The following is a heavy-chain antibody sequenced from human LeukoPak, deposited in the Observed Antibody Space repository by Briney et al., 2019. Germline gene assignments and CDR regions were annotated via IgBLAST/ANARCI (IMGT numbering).Heavy chain of an antibody. CDR1: GGSTNSYY. J-gene: IGHJ4*02. D-gene: IGHD2-2*01. V-gene: IGHV4-4*07. CDR2: IYSSGST. CDR3: ARVKASSTSWTFDQ. Sequence: SETLSFTCSVSGGSTNSYYWSWIRQSDGKGLEWIGRIYSSGSTVYNPSLNSRLTMSIDTSKNQFSLTLKSVTATDTAVYYCARVKASSTSWTFDQWGQGALVTVSS.